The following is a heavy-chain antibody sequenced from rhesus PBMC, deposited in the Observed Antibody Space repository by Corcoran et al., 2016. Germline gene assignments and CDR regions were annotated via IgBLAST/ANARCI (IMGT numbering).Heavy chain of an antibody. Sequence: QVQLQESGPGMVKPSGTLSLTCAVSGGSFSSYCLRWIRPPPGKGVEGIGEINGNSGSTNYNPSLKSRVTISKDASKNQFSLKLSSVTAADTAVYYCASPRTVGQMDYWGQGVLVTVSS. J-gene: IGHJ4*01. V-gene: IGHV4-80*01. CDR1: GGSFSSYC. CDR3: ASPRTVGQMDY. CDR2: INGNSGST. D-gene: IGHD3-3*01.